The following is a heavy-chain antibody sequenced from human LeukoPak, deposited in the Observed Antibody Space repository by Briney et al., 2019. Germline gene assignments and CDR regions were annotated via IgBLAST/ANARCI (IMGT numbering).Heavy chain of an antibody. CDR1: GYSISSGYY. Sequence: PSETLSLTCTVSGYSISSGYYWGWIRQPPGKGLEWIGEIYHGGSTNYNPSLKSRVTISVDKSKNQFSLKLSSVTAADTAVYYCARRAAAKVYWGQGTLVTVSS. CDR2: IYHGGST. D-gene: IGHD6-13*01. CDR3: ARRAAAKVY. V-gene: IGHV4-38-2*02. J-gene: IGHJ4*02.